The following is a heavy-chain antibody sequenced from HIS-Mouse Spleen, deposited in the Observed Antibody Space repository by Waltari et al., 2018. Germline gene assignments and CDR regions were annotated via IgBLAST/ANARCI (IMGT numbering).Heavy chain of an antibody. Sequence: EVQLVESGGGLVQPGGSLRLSCAASGFTVSSNYMSWVRQAPGKGLEWVSVIYSGGSTYYATSVKGRFTISRDNSKKTLYLQMNSRRAEDTAVYYCARDGNYYDSSGYYSPEAFDIWGQGTMVTVSS. J-gene: IGHJ3*02. CDR2: IYSGGST. CDR1: GFTVSSNY. D-gene: IGHD3-22*01. CDR3: ARDGNYYDSSGYYSPEAFDI. V-gene: IGHV3-66*01.